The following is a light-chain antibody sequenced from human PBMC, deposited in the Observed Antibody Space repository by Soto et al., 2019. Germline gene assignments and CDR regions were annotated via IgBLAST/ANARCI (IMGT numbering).Light chain of an antibody. Sequence: QSVLTQPASVSASLGQSITISCTGTSSDVGGYNYVSWYQQHPGKAPKLMIYGVSNRPSGVSNRFSGSKSSNTASLTISGLQAEDEADYYCNSYSRSVTYVFGTGTKVTVL. J-gene: IGLJ1*01. CDR1: SSDVGGYNY. V-gene: IGLV2-14*03. CDR2: GVS. CDR3: NSYSRSVTYV.